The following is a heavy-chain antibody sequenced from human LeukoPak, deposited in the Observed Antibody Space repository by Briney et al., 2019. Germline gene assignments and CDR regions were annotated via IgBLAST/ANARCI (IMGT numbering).Heavy chain of an antibody. CDR2: IYATGTT. CDR1: GGSISGYF. Sequence: PSETLSLTCTVSGGSISGYFWSWIRQPAGKGLEWIGRIYATGTTNYNPSLKSRVTMSVDTSKNQFSLNLTSVTAADTAVYYCARLTGYSSGWYMYYFDYWGQGTLVTVSS. V-gene: IGHV4-4*07. J-gene: IGHJ4*02. D-gene: IGHD6-19*01. CDR3: ARLTGYSSGWYMYYFDY.